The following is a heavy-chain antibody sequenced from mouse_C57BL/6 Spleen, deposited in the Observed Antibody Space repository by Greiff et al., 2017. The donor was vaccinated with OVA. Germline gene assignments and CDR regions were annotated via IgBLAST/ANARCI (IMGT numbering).Heavy chain of an antibody. CDR3: ARPRLYYFDY. CDR1: GYTFTDYN. CDR2: INPNNGGT. J-gene: IGHJ2*01. V-gene: IGHV1-18*01. D-gene: IGHD2-10*02. Sequence: VQLQQSGPELVKPGASVKLPCKASGYTFTDYNMDWVKQSHGKSLEWIGDINPNNGGTIYNQKFKGKATLTVDKSSSTAYMELRSLTSEDTAVYYCARPRLYYFDYWGQGTTLTVSS.